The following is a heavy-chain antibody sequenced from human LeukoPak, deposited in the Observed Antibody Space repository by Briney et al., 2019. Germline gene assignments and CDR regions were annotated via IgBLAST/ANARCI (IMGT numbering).Heavy chain of an antibody. V-gene: IGHV4-34*01. CDR3: ARERASNNHDNWFDP. CDR1: GASFNDYY. Sequence: PSKTLSPTCAVYGASFNDYYWSWIRHSPTKGLEWIGEVNPSGSAKYNPSLRSRVTISADKSKKQFFLRLSPVAAADSGVYYCARERASNNHDNWFDPWGQGTLVTVSS. CDR2: VNPSGSA. J-gene: IGHJ5*02.